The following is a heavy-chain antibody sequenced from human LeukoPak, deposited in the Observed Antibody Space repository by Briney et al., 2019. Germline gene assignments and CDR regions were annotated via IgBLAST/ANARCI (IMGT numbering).Heavy chain of an antibody. Sequence: GGSLRLSCAASGFTFSSYGMHWVRQAPGKGLEWVAVISYDGSNKYYADSVKGRFTISRDNSKNTLYLQMNSLRAEDTAVYYCAKDHYYDSSGYGYWGQGPLDTVSS. V-gene: IGHV3-30*18. J-gene: IGHJ4*02. CDR3: AKDHYYDSSGYGY. CDR2: ISYDGSNK. CDR1: GFTFSSYG. D-gene: IGHD3-22*01.